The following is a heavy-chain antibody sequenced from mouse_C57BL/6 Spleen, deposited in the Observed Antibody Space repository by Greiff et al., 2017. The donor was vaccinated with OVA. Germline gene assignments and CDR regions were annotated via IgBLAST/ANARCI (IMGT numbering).Heavy chain of an antibody. J-gene: IGHJ2*01. CDR3: AREGTLNFDY. CDR2: ISSGSSTI. Sequence: EVQRLESGGGLVKPGGSLKLSCAASGFTFSDYGMHWVRQAPEKGLEWVAYISSGSSTIYYADTVKGRFTISRDNAKNTLFLQMTSLRSEDTAMYYCAREGTLNFDYWGQGTTLTVSS. CDR1: GFTFSDYG. V-gene: IGHV5-17*01.